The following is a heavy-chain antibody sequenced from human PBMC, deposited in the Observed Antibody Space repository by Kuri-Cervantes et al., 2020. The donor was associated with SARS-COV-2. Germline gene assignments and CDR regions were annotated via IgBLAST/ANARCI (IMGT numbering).Heavy chain of an antibody. J-gene: IGHJ4*02. D-gene: IGHD1-26*01. V-gene: IGHV3-30*04. CDR3: ARSYSGSYLGPFDY. CDR2: ISYDGSNK. Sequence: GESLKISCAASGFTFSSYAMHWVRQAPGKGLEWVAVISYDGSNKYYADSVKGRFTISRDNSKNTLYLQMNSLRAEDTAVYYCARSYSGSYLGPFDYWGQGTLVTCSS. CDR1: GFTFSSYA.